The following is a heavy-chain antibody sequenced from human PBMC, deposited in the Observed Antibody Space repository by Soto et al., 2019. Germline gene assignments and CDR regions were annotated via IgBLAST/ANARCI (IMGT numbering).Heavy chain of an antibody. CDR3: AKHPLRLAVDGPFDC. V-gene: IGHV3-30*18. CDR2: ISYDGSNK. CDR1: GFTFSSYG. J-gene: IGHJ4*02. Sequence: SLRLSCAASGFTFSSYGMHWARQAPGKGLEWVAVISYDGSNKYYADSVKGRFTISRDNSKNTLYLQMNSLRAEDTAVYYCAKHPLRLAVDGPFDCWGQGTLVTVSS. D-gene: IGHD6-19*01.